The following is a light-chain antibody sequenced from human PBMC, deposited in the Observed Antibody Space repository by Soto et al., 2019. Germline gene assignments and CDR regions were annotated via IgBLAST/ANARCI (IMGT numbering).Light chain of an antibody. Sequence: DIVMTHSPDSLAVSLGERATMNCKSSQSVLYSANSKNYLAWYQQKPGQPPKLLIYWASTRASGVPDRFSGSGSGTDFTLTISSLQTEDVAVYYCQQYYSSPYTFGQGTKLEIK. CDR2: WAS. CDR1: QSVLYSANSKNY. CDR3: QQYYSSPYT. J-gene: IGKJ2*01. V-gene: IGKV4-1*01.